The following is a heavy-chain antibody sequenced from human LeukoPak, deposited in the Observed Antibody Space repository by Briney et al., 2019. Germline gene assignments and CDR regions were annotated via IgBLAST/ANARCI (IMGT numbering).Heavy chain of an antibody. D-gene: IGHD5-12*01. J-gene: IGHJ6*03. CDR1: GGSFSGYY. CDR3: ARSTTRGYSGYNSYYYYYMDV. V-gene: IGHV4-34*01. Sequence: SETLSLTCAVYGGSFSGYYWSWIRQPPGKGLEWIGEINHSGSTYYNPSLKSRVTISVDTSKNQFSLKLTSVTAADTAVYYCARSTTRGYSGYNSYYYYYMDVWGKGTTVTVSS. CDR2: INHSGST.